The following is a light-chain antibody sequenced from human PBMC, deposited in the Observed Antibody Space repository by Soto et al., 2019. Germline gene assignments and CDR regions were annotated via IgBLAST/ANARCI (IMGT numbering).Light chain of an antibody. CDR2: GAS. CDR3: QQYNNWAPYT. J-gene: IGKJ2*01. V-gene: IGKV3-15*01. CDR1: QSVSSN. Sequence: EIVMTQSPATLSVSPGERASLSCRASQSVSSNLAWFQKKPGQAPRLLIYGASTRATGIPARFSGSGSGTEFTLTISSLQSEDFAVYYWQQYNNWAPYTFGQGTKLEIK.